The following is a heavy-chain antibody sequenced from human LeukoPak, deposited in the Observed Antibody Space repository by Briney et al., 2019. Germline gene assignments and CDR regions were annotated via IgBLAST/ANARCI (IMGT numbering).Heavy chain of an antibody. CDR1: GFTFSSYS. V-gene: IGHV3-48*04. CDR2: ISSSSSTI. D-gene: IGHD3-10*01. CDR3: ARDLWDYYGSGSYYNGY. J-gene: IGHJ4*02. Sequence: GGSLRLSCAAPGFTFSSYSMNWVRQAPGKGLEWVSYISSSSSTIYYADSVKGRFTISRDNAKNSLYLQMNSLRAEDTAVYYCARDLWDYYGSGSYYNGYWGQGTLVTVSS.